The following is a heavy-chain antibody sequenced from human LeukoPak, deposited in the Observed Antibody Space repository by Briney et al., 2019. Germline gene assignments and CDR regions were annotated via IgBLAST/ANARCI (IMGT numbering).Heavy chain of an antibody. CDR3: ARDHGDLETLKDFDY. V-gene: IGHV3-21*01. J-gene: IGHJ4*02. D-gene: IGHD4-17*01. CDR1: GFTFSTYW. Sequence: GGSLRLSCAASGFTFSTYWMTWVRQAPGKGLEWVSSISSSSSYIYYADSVKGRFTISRDNAKNSLYLQMNSLRAEDTAVYYCARDHGDLETLKDFDYWGQGTLVTVSS. CDR2: ISSSSSYI.